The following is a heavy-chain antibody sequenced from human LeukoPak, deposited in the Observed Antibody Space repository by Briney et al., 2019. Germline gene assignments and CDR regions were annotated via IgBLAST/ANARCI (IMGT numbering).Heavy chain of an antibody. CDR1: GFTFSDYW. J-gene: IGHJ4*02. CDR3: ARRGGSSSRRSPIDY. Sequence: GGSLRLSCTASGFTFSDYWMTWARQAPGKGPEWVANIKQDGSQRYYVDSVRGRFTISRDNAKNSLFLQMNGLRAEDTAVYYCARRGGSSSRRSPIDYWGQGTLVTVSS. V-gene: IGHV3-7*01. D-gene: IGHD6-6*01. CDR2: IKQDGSQR.